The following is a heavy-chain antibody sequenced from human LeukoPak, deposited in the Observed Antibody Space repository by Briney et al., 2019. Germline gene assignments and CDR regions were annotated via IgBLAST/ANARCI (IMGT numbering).Heavy chain of an antibody. Sequence: ASVKVPCKASGYTFTGYCMHWVRQAPGQGLEWMGRINPNSGGTNYAQKFQGRVTMTRDTSISTAYMELSRLRSDDTAVYYCARDWYYYDSSGYSNWFDPWGQGTLVTVSS. CDR2: INPNSGGT. J-gene: IGHJ5*02. D-gene: IGHD3-22*01. CDR1: GYTFTGYC. CDR3: ARDWYYYDSSGYSNWFDP. V-gene: IGHV1-2*06.